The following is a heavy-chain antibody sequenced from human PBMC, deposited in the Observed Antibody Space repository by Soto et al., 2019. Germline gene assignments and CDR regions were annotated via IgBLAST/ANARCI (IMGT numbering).Heavy chain of an antibody. CDR2: INPNSGGT. CDR1: GYTFTGYY. D-gene: IGHD1-1*01. CDR3: ARDRRAQLGSDAFDI. V-gene: IGHV1-2*04. J-gene: IGHJ3*02. Sequence: ASVKVSCKASGYTFTGYYMHWVRQAPGQGLEWMGWINPNSGGTNYAQKFQGWVTMTRDTSISTAYMELSRLRSDDTAVYYCARDRRAQLGSDAFDIWGQGTMVTVSS.